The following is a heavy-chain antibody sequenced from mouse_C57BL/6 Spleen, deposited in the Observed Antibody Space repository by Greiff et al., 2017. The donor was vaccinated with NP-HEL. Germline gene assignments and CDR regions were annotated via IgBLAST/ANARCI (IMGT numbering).Heavy chain of an antibody. J-gene: IGHJ1*03. CDR1: GYTFTSYW. CDR2: IHPNSGST. D-gene: IGHD1-1*01. CDR3: ARDYYYGSSYYWYFDV. Sequence: VQLQQPGAELVKPGASVKLSCKASGYTFTSYWMHWVKQRPGQGLEWIGMIHPNSGSTNYNEKFKSKATLTVDKSSSTAHMQLSSLTSEDSAVYYCARDYYYGSSYYWYFDVWGTGTTVTVSS. V-gene: IGHV1-64*01.